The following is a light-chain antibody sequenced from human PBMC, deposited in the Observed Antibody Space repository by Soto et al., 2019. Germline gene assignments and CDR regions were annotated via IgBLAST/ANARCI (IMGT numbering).Light chain of an antibody. CDR2: AAS. Sequence: DVPMTQSPSSLSASVGDRVTITCRTLQNIATYLNWYPHKPGRAPNLLIYAASSLQSGVTSRFSGSGSRTDFTLTISSLQPEDFATYYCQQSYSIPYTFGQGTRLEIK. CDR3: QQSYSIPYT. CDR1: QNIATY. V-gene: IGKV1-39*01. J-gene: IGKJ2*01.